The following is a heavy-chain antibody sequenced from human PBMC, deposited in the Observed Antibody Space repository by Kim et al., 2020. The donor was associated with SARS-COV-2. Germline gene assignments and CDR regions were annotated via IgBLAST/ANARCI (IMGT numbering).Heavy chain of an antibody. CDR3: ARRGSIAAAGIDY. J-gene: IGHJ4*02. D-gene: IGHD6-13*01. V-gene: IGHV4-39*01. CDR1: GGSISSSSYY. CDR2: IYYSGST. Sequence: SETLSLTCTVSGGSISSSSYYWGWIRQPPGKGLEWIGSIYYSGSTYYNPSLKSRVTISVDTSKNQFSLKLSSVTAADTAVYYCARRGSIAAAGIDYWGQGTLVTVSS.